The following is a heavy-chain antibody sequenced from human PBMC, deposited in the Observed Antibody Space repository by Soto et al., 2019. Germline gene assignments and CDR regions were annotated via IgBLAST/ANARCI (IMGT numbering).Heavy chain of an antibody. CDR3: AKRSSSSTFDY. V-gene: IGHV3-23*01. Sequence: PSATLSLTCAVSGGSISSGGYSWSWVRQAPGKGLEWVSVISVSDDSTYYADSVKGRFTISRDNSKNTLYLQMNSLRAEDTAVYYCAKRSSSSTFDYWGQGTLVTVSS. CDR2: ISVSDDST. CDR1: GGSISSGGYS. D-gene: IGHD6-6*01. J-gene: IGHJ4*02.